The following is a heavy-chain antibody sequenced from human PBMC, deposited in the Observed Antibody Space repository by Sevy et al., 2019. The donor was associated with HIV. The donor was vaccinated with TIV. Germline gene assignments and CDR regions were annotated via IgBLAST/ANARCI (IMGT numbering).Heavy chain of an antibody. V-gene: IGHV3-21*01. D-gene: IGHD2-2*02. Sequence: GGSLRLSCAASGFTFSTYTMNWVRQAPGKGLEWVSSISSSSSYIYYADSVKGRFTISRDNAKNSLYLQMNSLRVEDTAVYYCARAAYCCSTISCYIDYWGQGTLVTVSS. CDR3: ARAAYCCSTISCYIDY. J-gene: IGHJ4*02. CDR1: GFTFSTYT. CDR2: ISSSSSYI.